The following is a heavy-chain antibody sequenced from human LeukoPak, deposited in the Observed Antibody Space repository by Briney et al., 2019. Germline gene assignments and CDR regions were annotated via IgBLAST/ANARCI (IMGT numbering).Heavy chain of an antibody. J-gene: IGHJ4*02. D-gene: IGHD4-17*01. Sequence: SETLSLTCTVSGGSISSSSYYWGWIRQPPGKGLEWIGSVYYTGASYYNPSLKSRVTVSLDTSKNQFSLKVRSVTAVDTAVYYCARGNDYGDSFDYWGQGTLVTVSS. V-gene: IGHV4-39*07. CDR3: ARGNDYGDSFDY. CDR1: GGSISSSSYY. CDR2: VYYTGAS.